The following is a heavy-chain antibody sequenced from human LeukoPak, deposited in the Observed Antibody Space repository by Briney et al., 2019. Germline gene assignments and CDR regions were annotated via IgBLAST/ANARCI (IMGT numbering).Heavy chain of an antibody. CDR1: GDRFTSSW. CDR3: ARRPLHSQNWLAP. V-gene: IGHV5-51*01. J-gene: IGHJ5*02. Sequence: GESLKISCKGYGDRFTSSWVAWVRQMPGKGLDWMGIIFPGDSDTRYSPSIQGQVTISVDRSISTAYLQWSSLKASDTAIYYCARRPLHSQNWLAPWGQGTLVTVSS. CDR2: IFPGDSDT.